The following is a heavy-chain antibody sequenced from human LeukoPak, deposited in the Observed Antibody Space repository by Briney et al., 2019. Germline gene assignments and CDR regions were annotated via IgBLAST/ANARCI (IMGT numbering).Heavy chain of an antibody. V-gene: IGHV4-59*08. J-gene: IGHJ3*02. CDR2: FHYSVTT. D-gene: IGHD3-16*01. Sequence: PSETLSLTCSVSGGPISNYYWGWIRQPPGKGPECMGYFHYSVTTNYNPSLRSRVTISADTSKNQFSLKVTSVTAADTALYYCARLGQPNAFDIWGQGTMVTVSS. CDR3: ARLGQPNAFDI. CDR1: GGPISNYY.